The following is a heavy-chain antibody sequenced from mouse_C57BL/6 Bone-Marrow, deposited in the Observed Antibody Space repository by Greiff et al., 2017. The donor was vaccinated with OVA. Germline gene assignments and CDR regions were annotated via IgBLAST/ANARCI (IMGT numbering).Heavy chain of an antibody. D-gene: IGHD2-5*01. CDR3: TRGYSNYYAMDY. Sequence: QVQLKESGAELVRPGASVTLSCTASGYTFTDYEMHWVKPTPVHGLEWIGAIDPETGGTAYNQKFKGKAILTADKSSSTAYMELRSLTSEDSAVYYCTRGYSNYYAMDYWGQGTSVTVSS. V-gene: IGHV1-15*01. J-gene: IGHJ4*01. CDR1: GYTFTDYE. CDR2: IDPETGGT.